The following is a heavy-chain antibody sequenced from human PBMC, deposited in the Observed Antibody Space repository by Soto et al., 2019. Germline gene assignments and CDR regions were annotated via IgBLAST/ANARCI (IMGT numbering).Heavy chain of an antibody. CDR3: ARGTGILWLRFDY. CDR1: GYTFTGYY. Sequence: ASVKVSCKASGYTFTGYYMHWVRQAPGQGLEWMGWINPNSGGTNYAQKFQGWVTMTRDTSISTAYMELSRLRSDDTAVYYCARGTGILWLRFDYWGQGTLVTVSS. J-gene: IGHJ4*02. CDR2: INPNSGGT. V-gene: IGHV1-2*04. D-gene: IGHD2-21*01.